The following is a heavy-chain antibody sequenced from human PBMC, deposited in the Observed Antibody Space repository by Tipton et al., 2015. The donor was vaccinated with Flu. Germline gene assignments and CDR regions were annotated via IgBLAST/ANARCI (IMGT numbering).Heavy chain of an antibody. CDR2: ISDDGSR. CDR1: GFTISSYI. J-gene: IGHJ3*02. V-gene: IGHV3-23*01. Sequence: GPLRLSCAASGFTISSYIMRWVRQAPGKGLEWVSSISDDGSRVYADSVKGRFTISRDNSKNTLYLQMNNLSVEDTAVYYCAKGITMGKGSDIWGQGTMVAVSS. CDR3: AKGITMGKGSDI. D-gene: IGHD3-10*01.